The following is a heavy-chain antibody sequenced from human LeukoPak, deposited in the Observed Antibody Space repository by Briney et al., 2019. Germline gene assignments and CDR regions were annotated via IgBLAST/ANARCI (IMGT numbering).Heavy chain of an antibody. V-gene: IGHV3-23*01. Sequence: PGGSLRLSCAASGFTFSSYAMSWVRQAPGKGLEWVSAISTSGGSTYYADSVKGRFTISRDNSKNTLYLRMNSLRAEDTAVYYCAKDRRTTGTTDLGSFGYWGQGTLVTVSS. D-gene: IGHD1-1*01. CDR1: GFTFSSYA. J-gene: IGHJ4*02. CDR3: AKDRRTTGTTDLGSFGY. CDR2: ISTSGGST.